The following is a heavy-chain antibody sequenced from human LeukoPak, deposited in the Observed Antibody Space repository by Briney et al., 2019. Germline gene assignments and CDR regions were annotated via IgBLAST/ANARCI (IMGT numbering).Heavy chain of an antibody. D-gene: IGHD3-10*01. CDR1: GGSISSSSYY. CDR3: ARAYFYGSGSYYSFDY. Sequence: SETLSLTCTVSGGSISSSSYYWGWIRQPPGKGLEWIGSIYYSGSTYYNPSLKSRVTISVDTSKNQFSLKLSSVTAADTAVYYCARAYFYGSGSYYSFDYWGQGTLVTVSS. CDR2: IYYSGST. J-gene: IGHJ4*02. V-gene: IGHV4-39*07.